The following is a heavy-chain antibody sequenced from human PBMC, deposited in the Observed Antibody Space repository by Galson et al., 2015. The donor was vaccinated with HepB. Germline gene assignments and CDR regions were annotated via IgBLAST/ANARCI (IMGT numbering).Heavy chain of an antibody. D-gene: IGHD4-17*01. CDR3: TRGPNGDYHSYYYYYGMDV. Sequence: SLRLSCAASGFTFSGSAIHWVRQASGKGPEWVGRIRSKLNNYATGYAASVKGRFTISRDDSKNTAYLQMNSLKTEDTAVYYCTRGPNGDYHSYYYYYGMDVWGQGTTVTVSS. J-gene: IGHJ6*02. CDR2: IRSKLNNYAT. V-gene: IGHV3-73*01. CDR1: GFTFSGSA.